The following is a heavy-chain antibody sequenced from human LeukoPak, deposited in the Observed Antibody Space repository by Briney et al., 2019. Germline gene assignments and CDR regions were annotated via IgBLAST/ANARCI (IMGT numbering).Heavy chain of an antibody. J-gene: IGHJ4*02. D-gene: IGHD1-26*01. CDR1: GFTFSSYA. CDR3: AKDLGNSGSYYPTDY. CDR2: ISHSGGST. Sequence: PGGSLRLSCAASGFTFSSYAMNWVRQAPGKGLEWVSVISHSGGSTYYADSVKGRFTISRDNSKNTLYLQMNSLRAEDTAVYYCAKDLGNSGSYYPTDYWGQGTPVTVSS. V-gene: IGHV3-23*01.